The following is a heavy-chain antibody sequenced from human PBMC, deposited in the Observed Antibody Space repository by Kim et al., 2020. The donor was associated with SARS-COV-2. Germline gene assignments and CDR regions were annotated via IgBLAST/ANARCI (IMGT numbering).Heavy chain of an antibody. CDR3: ARGHSRWATTTLFDY. CDR2: INEDGREK. D-gene: IGHD4-17*01. V-gene: IGHV3-7*03. J-gene: IGHJ4*02. CDR1: KFIFPQYW. Sequence: GGSLRLSCAASKFIFPQYWMTWVRQAPGKGLEWVANINEDGREKYYVYSVKGRFTISRDNAKNSLYLQMNSLRAEDTAVYYCARGHSRWATTTLFDYWGRGTLVTVSS.